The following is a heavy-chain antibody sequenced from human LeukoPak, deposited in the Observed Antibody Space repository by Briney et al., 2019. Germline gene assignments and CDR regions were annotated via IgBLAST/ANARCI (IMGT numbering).Heavy chain of an antibody. J-gene: IGHJ4*02. Sequence: PGGSLRLSCAASGFTFSSYAMSWVRQAPGKWLEWVSAISGSGGSTYYADSVKGRFTISRDNSKNTLYLQMNSLRAEDTAVYYCAKSGDGCSGGSCYTPYDWRQGTLVTVSS. V-gene: IGHV3-23*01. CDR3: AKSGDGCSGGSCYTPYD. CDR1: GFTFSSYA. D-gene: IGHD2-15*01. CDR2: ISGSGGST.